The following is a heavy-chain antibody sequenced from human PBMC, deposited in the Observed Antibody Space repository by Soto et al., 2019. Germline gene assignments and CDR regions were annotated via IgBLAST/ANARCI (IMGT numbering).Heavy chain of an antibody. CDR3: ARARWYDAFDV. V-gene: IGHV4-38-2*01. J-gene: IGHJ3*01. Sequence: SDTLSLTCAVSGFFISSGNYWGWTRKPPGKGLEWIGSIFHGGNTYYNPSLKSRVTISVDMSKNQFSLKLNSVTAADTAVYYCARARWYDAFDVWGQGTVVTVSS. D-gene: IGHD2-15*01. CDR1: GFFISSGNY. CDR2: IFHGGNT.